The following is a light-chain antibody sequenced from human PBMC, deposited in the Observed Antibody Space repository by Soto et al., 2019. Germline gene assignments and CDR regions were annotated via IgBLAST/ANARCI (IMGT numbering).Light chain of an antibody. Sequence: QSVLTQPASVSGSPGQSITISCTGTSSDVGGYNYVSWYQQHPGKAPKLMIYDVSNRPSGVSNRFSGSKSGNTASLTISGLQVEDEADYYCSSYKSSSTLCVFGTGTKLTVL. CDR1: SSDVGGYNY. V-gene: IGLV2-14*01. CDR3: SSYKSSSTLCV. J-gene: IGLJ1*01. CDR2: DVS.